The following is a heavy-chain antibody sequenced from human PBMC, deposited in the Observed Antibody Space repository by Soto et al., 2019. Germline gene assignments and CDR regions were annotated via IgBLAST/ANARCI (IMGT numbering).Heavy chain of an antibody. CDR1: GYTFTSYD. J-gene: IGHJ3*02. CDR3: AATASSGYYVGAFAI. V-gene: IGHV1-8*01. Sequence: QVQLVQSGAEVKKPGASLKVSCKASGYTFTSYDINWVRQATGQGLEWMGWMNPNSGNTGYAQKFQGRVTMTRNTSISTGYMALSSLRSEDTAVYYGAATASSGYYVGAFAIWGQGTMVTVS. CDR2: MNPNSGNT. D-gene: IGHD3-22*01.